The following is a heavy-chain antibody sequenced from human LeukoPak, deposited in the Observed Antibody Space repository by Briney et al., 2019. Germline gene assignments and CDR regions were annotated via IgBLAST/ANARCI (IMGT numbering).Heavy chain of an antibody. V-gene: IGHV3-74*01. D-gene: IGHD6-13*01. CDR3: ARDTGYRNNY. Sequence: GGSLRLSCADSGFTFSSYWIHCVRQAPGKRLVWVSLIISDGSSTSYADSVKGRFTISRDNAKNTLYLQMNSLRAEDTAVYYCARDTGYRNNYWGQGTLVTVSS. CDR1: GFTFSSYW. J-gene: IGHJ4*02. CDR2: IISDGSST.